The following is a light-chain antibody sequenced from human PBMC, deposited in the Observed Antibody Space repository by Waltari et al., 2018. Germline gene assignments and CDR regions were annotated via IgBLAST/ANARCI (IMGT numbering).Light chain of an antibody. CDR3: SSYGGSDSYV. CDR1: SRDVGANDS. V-gene: IGLV2-8*01. J-gene: IGLJ1*01. CDR2: EVR. Sequence: QSALTQPPSASGAHGQSVTISSTGTSRDVGANDSVSWYQQYPGNAPRLLIYEVRKRPSGVPDRFSGSKSGNTASLTVSGLQAEDEADYYCSSYGGSDSYVFGSGTKGTV.